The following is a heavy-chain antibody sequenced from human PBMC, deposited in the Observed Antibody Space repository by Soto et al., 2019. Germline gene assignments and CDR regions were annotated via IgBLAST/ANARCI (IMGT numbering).Heavy chain of an antibody. CDR2: IYYSGST. J-gene: IGHJ4*02. Sequence: SETLSLTCSVSGGSIRSYYWSWIRQPPGKGLEWIGYIYYSGSTNYNPSLKSRVTISVDTSKNQFSLKLSSVTAADTAVYYCARSRVWGSKPFDYWGQGTLVTVSS. D-gene: IGHD3-16*01. CDR1: GGSIRSYY. CDR3: ARSRVWGSKPFDY. V-gene: IGHV4-59*01.